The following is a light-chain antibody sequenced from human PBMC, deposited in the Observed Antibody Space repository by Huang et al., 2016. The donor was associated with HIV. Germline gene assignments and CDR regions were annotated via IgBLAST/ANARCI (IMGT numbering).Light chain of an antibody. J-gene: IGKJ4*01. CDR3: QQLNSYPLT. Sequence: IQFTQSPSSLSASVGDRVTITCRASQGISNFLGWYHRKPWKAPKVLSYAASILQSGVPSRFSGSGSGTDYTLTIGSLQPEDFATYYWQQLNSYPLTFGGETKVEIK. CDR2: AAS. V-gene: IGKV1-9*01. CDR1: QGISNF.